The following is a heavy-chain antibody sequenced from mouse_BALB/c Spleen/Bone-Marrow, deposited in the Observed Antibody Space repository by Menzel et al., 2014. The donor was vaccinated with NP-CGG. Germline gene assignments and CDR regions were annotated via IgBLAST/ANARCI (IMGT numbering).Heavy chain of an antibody. CDR1: GFSLTSYG. CDR3: ARDRGFGYDRTMDY. J-gene: IGHJ4*01. Sequence: VKLMESGPGLVAPSQSLSITCTVSGFSLTSYGVHWVRQPPGKGLEWLGVIWAGGSTNYNSALMSRLSISKDNSKSQVFLRMNSPQTDDTAMYFCARDRGFGYDRTMDYWGQGTSVTVSS. V-gene: IGHV2-9*02. CDR2: IWAGGST. D-gene: IGHD2-2*01.